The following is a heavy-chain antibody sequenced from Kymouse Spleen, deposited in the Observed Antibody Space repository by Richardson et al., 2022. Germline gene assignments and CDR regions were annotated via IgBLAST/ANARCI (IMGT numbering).Heavy chain of an antibody. CDR1: GFTFSNAW. CDR3: TTSSTTAKPGYYGMDV. CDR2: IKSKTDGGTT. Sequence: EVQLVESGGGLVKPGGSLRLSCAASGFTFSNAWMSWVRQAPGKGLEWVGRIKSKTDGGTTDYAAPVKGRFTISRDDSKNTLYLQMNSLKTEDTAVYYCTTSSTTAKPGYYGMDVWGQGTTVTVSS. D-gene: IGHD4-11,IGHD4-11*01. J-gene: IGHJ6*02. V-gene: IGHV3-15*01.